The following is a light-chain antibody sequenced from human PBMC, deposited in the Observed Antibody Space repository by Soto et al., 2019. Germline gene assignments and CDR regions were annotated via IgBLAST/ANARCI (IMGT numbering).Light chain of an antibody. CDR2: AAS. J-gene: IGKJ4*01. CDR3: HQLNSYPLT. V-gene: IGKV1-9*01. Sequence: DIQLTQSPSFLSASVGDRVTITCRASKGISSYLAWYRQKPGKAPKLLIYAASTLQSGVPSRFSGSGSETEFTLTISSLQPEDFAAYYCHQLNSYPLTFGGGTKVEIK. CDR1: KGISSY.